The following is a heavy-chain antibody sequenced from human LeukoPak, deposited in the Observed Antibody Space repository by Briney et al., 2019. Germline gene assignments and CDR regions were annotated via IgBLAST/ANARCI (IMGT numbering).Heavy chain of an antibody. CDR2: ISSSSSYI. J-gene: IGHJ3*02. V-gene: IGHV3-21*01. D-gene: IGHD3-3*01. Sequence: GGSLRLSCAASGFTFSSYSMNWVRQAPGKGLEWVSSISSSSSYIYYADSVKGRFTISRDNAKNSLYLQMNSLRAEDTAVYYCARDQLGFLEWREPDAFDIWGQGTMVTVSS. CDR1: GFTFSSYS. CDR3: ARDQLGFLEWREPDAFDI.